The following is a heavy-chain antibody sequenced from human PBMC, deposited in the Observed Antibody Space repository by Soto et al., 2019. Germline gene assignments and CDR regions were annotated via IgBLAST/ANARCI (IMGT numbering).Heavy chain of an antibody. CDR1: GGTFSSHA. J-gene: IGHJ4*02. D-gene: IGHD6-6*01. CDR2: IIPIFDTA. CDR3: DIGDRSSLIGNH. V-gene: IGHV1-69*01. Sequence: QVHLVQSGAEVTKAGSSVKVSCKASGGTFSSHAFSWVRQAPGQGLEWVGGIIPIFDTANYAQELQGRFTISADESTNTVILELNNLRSDDTSIYFCDIGDRSSLIGNHWGPGTQVTVS.